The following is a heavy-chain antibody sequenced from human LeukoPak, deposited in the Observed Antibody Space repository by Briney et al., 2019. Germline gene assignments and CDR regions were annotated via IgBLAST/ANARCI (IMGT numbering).Heavy chain of an antibody. J-gene: IGHJ4*02. CDR2: ISGSYGST. D-gene: IGHD4-17*01. V-gene: IGHV3-23*01. Sequence: PGGSLRLSCAASGFTFSSYAMSWVRQAPGKGLEWVSTISGSYGSTYYADSVKGRFTISRDSSKNTLYLQMDSLRAEATAVYYCAEGPMTTVTTGNFDYWGQGTLVTVSS. CDR1: GFTFSSYA. CDR3: AEGPMTTVTTGNFDY.